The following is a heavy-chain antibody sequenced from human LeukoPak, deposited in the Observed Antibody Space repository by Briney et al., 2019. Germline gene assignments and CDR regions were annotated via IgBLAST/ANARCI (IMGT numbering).Heavy chain of an antibody. CDR2: ISSSRSTI. V-gene: IGHV3-11*01. Sequence: GGSLRLSCAASGFTFSDYYMSWIRQAPGKGLEWVSYISSSRSTIYYADSVKGRFTISRDNAKNSLYLQMNSLRAEDTAVYYCARDSRRFGAKYYYYGMDVWGQGTTVTVSS. J-gene: IGHJ6*02. CDR3: ARDSRRFGAKYYYYGMDV. D-gene: IGHD3-3*01. CDR1: GFTFSDYY.